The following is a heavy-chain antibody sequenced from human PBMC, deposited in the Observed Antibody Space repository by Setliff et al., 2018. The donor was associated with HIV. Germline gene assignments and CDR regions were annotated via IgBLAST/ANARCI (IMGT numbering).Heavy chain of an antibody. D-gene: IGHD3-10*01. Sequence: PGGSLRLSCAASGFTFSRYAMTWVRQAPGKGLEWLSVISGSSESTHYADSVKGRFTISRDNAKNSLYLQMNSLGPEDTAVYYCARARTGVTMVRGAMSFWGQGTLVTVSS. CDR1: GFTFSRYA. V-gene: IGHV3-23*01. CDR3: ARARTGVTMVRGAMSF. J-gene: IGHJ4*02. CDR2: ISGSSEST.